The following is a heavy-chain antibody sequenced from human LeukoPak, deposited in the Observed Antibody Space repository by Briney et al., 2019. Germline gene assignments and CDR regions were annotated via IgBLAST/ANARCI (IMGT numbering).Heavy chain of an antibody. D-gene: IGHD6-13*01. CDR1: GGTFSSYA. Sequence: GASVKVSCKASGGTFSSYAISWVRQAPGQGLEWMGGIIPIFGTANYAQKFQGRVTITADESTSTAYMELGSLRSEDTAVYYCARSSAAAGNWFDPWGQGTLVTVSS. CDR2: IIPIFGTA. CDR3: ARSSAAAGNWFDP. V-gene: IGHV1-69*13. J-gene: IGHJ5*02.